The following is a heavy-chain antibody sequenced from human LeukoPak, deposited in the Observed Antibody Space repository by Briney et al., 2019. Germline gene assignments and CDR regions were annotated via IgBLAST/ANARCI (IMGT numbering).Heavy chain of an antibody. Sequence: NTSETLSLTCTVSGGSISSYYWSWIRQPPGKGLEWIGYIYYSGSTNYNPSLKSRVTISVDTSKNQLSLKLSSVTAADTAVYYCAGDSPSVYFDYWGQGTLVTVSS. J-gene: IGHJ4*02. D-gene: IGHD2-21*01. CDR2: IYYSGST. V-gene: IGHV4-59*08. CDR1: GGSISSYY. CDR3: AGDSPSVYFDY.